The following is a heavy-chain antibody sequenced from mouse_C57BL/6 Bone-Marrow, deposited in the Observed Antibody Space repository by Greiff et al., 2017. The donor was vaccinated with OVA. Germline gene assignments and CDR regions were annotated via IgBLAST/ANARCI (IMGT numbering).Heavy chain of an antibody. J-gene: IGHJ2*01. CDR3: THYDYDYY. V-gene: IGHV14-4*01. Sequence: VQLQQSGAELVRPGASVKLSCTASGYKFTDDYMNWVKQRPEQGLEWIGWIDPENGDTEYAPKFQGKATITADTSSNTAYLQLSSLTSEDTAVYYCTHYDYDYYWGQGTTLTVSS. CDR2: IDPENGDT. CDR1: GYKFTDDY. D-gene: IGHD2-4*01.